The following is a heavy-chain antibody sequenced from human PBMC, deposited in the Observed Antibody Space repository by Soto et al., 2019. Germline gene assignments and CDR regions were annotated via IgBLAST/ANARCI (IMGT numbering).Heavy chain of an antibody. V-gene: IGHV2-26*01. CDR2: ISSNDEK. CDR1: GFSLATFRMG. J-gene: IGHJ6*02. Sequence: QVTLKESGPVLVKPTETLTLTCTVSGFSLATFRMGVSWIRQPPGKALEWLAHISSNDEKSYSTSLISRLTISKDTSRSQVVLTMTSMDPVDTATYYCARMEWSDYYYDGMDVWGQGTTVTVSS. D-gene: IGHD3-3*01. CDR3: ARMEWSDYYYDGMDV.